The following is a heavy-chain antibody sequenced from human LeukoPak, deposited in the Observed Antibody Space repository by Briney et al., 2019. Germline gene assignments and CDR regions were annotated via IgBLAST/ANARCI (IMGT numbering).Heavy chain of an antibody. CDR2: LSSDGSNK. J-gene: IGHJ4*02. CDR3: AKGGEICSGGSCSPGY. Sequence: GGSLRLSCAASGFIFSSYGMHWVRQAPGKGLEWVAVLSSDGSNKYYTDSVKGRFTISRDNSKDTLYLQMNSLRVEDTALYYCAKGGEICSGGSCSPGYWGQGTLVTVSS. D-gene: IGHD2-15*01. V-gene: IGHV3-30*18. CDR1: GFIFSSYG.